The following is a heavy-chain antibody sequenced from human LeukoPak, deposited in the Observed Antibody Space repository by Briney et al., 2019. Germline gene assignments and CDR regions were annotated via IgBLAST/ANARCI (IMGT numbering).Heavy chain of an antibody. CDR3: ARPVGNHFDY. CDR2: ISGDSSTI. J-gene: IGHJ4*02. Sequence: GGSLRLSCAASGFTFSSYAMSWVRQAPGKGLEWVSYISGDSSTIYYADSVKGRFTISRDNVKNLLYLQMNSLRDEDTAVYYCARPVGNHFDYWGQGTLVTVSS. D-gene: IGHD1-26*01. V-gene: IGHV3-48*02. CDR1: GFTFSSYA.